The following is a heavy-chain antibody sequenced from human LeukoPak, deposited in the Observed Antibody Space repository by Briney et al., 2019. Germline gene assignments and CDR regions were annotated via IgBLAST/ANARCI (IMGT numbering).Heavy chain of an antibody. Sequence: PGGSLRLSCAASGFTFSSYAMHWVRQAPGKGLEWVAVIPYDGSNKYYADSVKGRFTISRDNSKNTLYLQMNSLRAEDTAVYYCARAKYCSSTSCPFDYWGQGTLVTVSS. CDR3: ARAKYCSSTSCPFDY. CDR2: IPYDGSNK. V-gene: IGHV3-30*04. D-gene: IGHD2-2*01. CDR1: GFTFSSYA. J-gene: IGHJ4*02.